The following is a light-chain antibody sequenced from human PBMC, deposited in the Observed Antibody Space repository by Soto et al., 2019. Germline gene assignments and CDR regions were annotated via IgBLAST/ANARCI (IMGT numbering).Light chain of an antibody. J-gene: IGKJ5*01. CDR1: QSVSIQ. Sequence: ESVLTQSPGTRSVSLGERATLSFRSSQSVSIQLAWYQQKPGQAPRLLIYDTSTRATGIPARFSGSGSGTEFTLTISSLQYEDFAVYYCQQYSNWHPITFGQGTRLEIK. CDR3: QQYSNWHPIT. CDR2: DTS. V-gene: IGKV3-15*01.